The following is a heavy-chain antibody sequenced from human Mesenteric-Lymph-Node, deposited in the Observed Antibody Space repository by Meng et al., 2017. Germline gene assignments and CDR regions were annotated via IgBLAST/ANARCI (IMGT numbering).Heavy chain of an antibody. CDR3: ARTIGGADIVVVPAAYYFDY. V-gene: IGHV4-34*01. J-gene: IGHJ4*02. Sequence: QVQLQQWGAGLWKPAETLSRTCAGEGGSFSGYYWSWIHQPPGKGLEWIGEINHSGSTNYNPSLKSRVTISVDTSKNQFSLKLSSVTAADTAVYYCARTIGGADIVVVPAAYYFDYWGQGTLVTVSS. CDR2: INHSGST. CDR1: GGSFSGYY. D-gene: IGHD2-2*01.